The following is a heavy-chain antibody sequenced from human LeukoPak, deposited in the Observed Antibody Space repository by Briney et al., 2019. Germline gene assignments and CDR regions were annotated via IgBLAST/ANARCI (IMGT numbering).Heavy chain of an antibody. CDR1: GGSFSGYY. V-gene: IGHV4-34*01. CDR3: ARSGGSDYNKNYFDY. Sequence: SETLSLTCAVYGGSFSGYYWSWIRQPPGKGLEWIGEINHSGSTNYNPSLKSRVTISVDTSKNQFSLKLSSVTAADTAVYYCARSGGSDYNKNYFDYWGQGTLVTVSS. CDR2: INHSGST. J-gene: IGHJ4*02. D-gene: IGHD2-21*01.